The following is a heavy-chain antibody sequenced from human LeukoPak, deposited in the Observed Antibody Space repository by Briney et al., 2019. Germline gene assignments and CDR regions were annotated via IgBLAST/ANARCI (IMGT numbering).Heavy chain of an antibody. CDR3: ARVYYSGSGRVDP. J-gene: IGHJ5*02. Sequence: PAQTLSLTCAVSGGPISSGGYSWSWLRQPPGKGREWIGYIYHSGSTYYNASLKIRVTISVDRSKNKFSLALSSVTAADTAVYYCARVYYSGSGRVDPWGQGTLVTVSS. CDR1: GGPISSGGYS. CDR2: IYHSGST. V-gene: IGHV4-30-2*01. D-gene: IGHD3-10*01.